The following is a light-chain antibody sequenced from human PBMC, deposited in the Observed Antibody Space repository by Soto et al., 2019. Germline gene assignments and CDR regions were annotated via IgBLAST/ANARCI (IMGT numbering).Light chain of an antibody. J-gene: IGLJ1*01. CDR1: PSNIGNNF. CDR3: GSWDSSLSAYV. CDR2: DDD. V-gene: IGLV1-51*01. Sequence: QSVLTQPPSVSATPGQKVTISCSGGPSNIGNNFVSWYQQLPGTAPKLLIYDDDKRPSGIPDRFSGSKSGTSATLGITGFQTGDEADHYCGSWDSSLSAYVFGTGTKVTVL.